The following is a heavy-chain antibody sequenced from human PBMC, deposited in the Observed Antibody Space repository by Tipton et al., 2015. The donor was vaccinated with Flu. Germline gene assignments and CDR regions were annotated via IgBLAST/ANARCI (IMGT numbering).Heavy chain of an antibody. CDR1: GGSVRSGNFY. CDR2: IYTTGST. J-gene: IGHJ3*02. V-gene: IGHV4-61*02. D-gene: IGHD3-10*01. Sequence: GLVKPSETLSLTCTVSGGSVRSGNFYWSWIRQPAGKGLEWIGRIYTTGSTNYNPSLESRVTMSVDTDKNQFSLNLNSVTAADTAMYYCAKHFERGFDIWGQGTMVTVSS. CDR3: AKHFERGFDI.